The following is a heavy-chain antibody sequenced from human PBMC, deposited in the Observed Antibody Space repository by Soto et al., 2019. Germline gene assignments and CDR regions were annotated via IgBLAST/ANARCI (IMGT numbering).Heavy chain of an antibody. CDR3: ARQARGTTWSDFDY. D-gene: IGHD1-7*01. CDR1: VGSISNSDYY. J-gene: IGHJ4*02. V-gene: IGHV4-39*01. CDR2: IDYSGTN. Sequence: QLQLQESGPGLVKPSETLSLTCTVSVGSISNSDYYWGWIRQSPGKGLEWNGSIDYSGTNFYDPSLRSRLGMAVDTSKNQFSLTLNSVTAADTAVYYCARQARGTTWSDFDYWSQGTLVTVSS.